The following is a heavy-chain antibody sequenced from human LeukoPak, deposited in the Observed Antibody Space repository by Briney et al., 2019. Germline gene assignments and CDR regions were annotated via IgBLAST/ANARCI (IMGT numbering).Heavy chain of an antibody. V-gene: IGHV4-59*01. Sequence: SETLSLTCTVSEGSISTYDWSWIRQSPGKGLEWIGYIHNSGSTNYNPSLKSRVTISVDTSKNQFSLKLSSVTAADTAVYYCASALTTLEYFQHWGRGTLVTVSS. CDR3: ASALTTLEYFQH. CDR2: IHNSGST. J-gene: IGHJ1*01. CDR1: EGSISTYD. D-gene: IGHD4-17*01.